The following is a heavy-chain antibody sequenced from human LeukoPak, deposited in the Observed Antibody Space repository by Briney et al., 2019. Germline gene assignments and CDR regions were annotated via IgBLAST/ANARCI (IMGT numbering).Heavy chain of an antibody. CDR3: ARLTYYYGMDV. CDR2: INHSGST. V-gene: IGHV4-34*01. CDR1: GGSFSGYY. J-gene: IGHJ6*02. Sequence: PSETLSLTCAVYGGSFSGYYWSWIRQPPGKGLEWIGEINHSGSTNYNPSPKSRVTISVDTSKNQFSLKLSSVTAADTAVYYCARLTYYYGMDVWGQGTTVTVSS.